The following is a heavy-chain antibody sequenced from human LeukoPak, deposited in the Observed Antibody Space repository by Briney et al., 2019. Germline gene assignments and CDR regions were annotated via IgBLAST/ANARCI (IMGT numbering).Heavy chain of an antibody. J-gene: IGHJ4*02. CDR1: GYSFTNSW. V-gene: IGHV5-51*01. CDR3: ARPYHYDSSGYYYYFDY. D-gene: IGHD3-22*01. Sequence: GESLKISCKGSGYSFTNSWIAWVRQMPGKGLEWMGIFYPGDSDTRYSPSFQGQVTISADKSISTAYLQWSSLKASDTAMYYCARPYHYDSSGYYYYFDYWGQGTLVTVSS. CDR2: FYPGDSDT.